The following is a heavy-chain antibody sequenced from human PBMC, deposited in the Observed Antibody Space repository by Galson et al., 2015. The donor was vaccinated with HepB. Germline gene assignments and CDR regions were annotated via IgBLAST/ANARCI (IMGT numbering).Heavy chain of an antibody. CDR1: GFTFSSYA. CDR3: AKRKGITSQSPALDY. V-gene: IGHV3-23*01. J-gene: IGHJ3*01. CDR2: TSVSGGNT. D-gene: IGHD3-10*01. Sequence: SLRLSCAASGFTFSSYAMSWVRQAPGKGLEWVSTTSVSGGNTYYADSVKGRLTISRDNSKNTLYLQMNSLRVEDTAVYYCAKRKGITSQSPALDYWGQGTMVTVSS.